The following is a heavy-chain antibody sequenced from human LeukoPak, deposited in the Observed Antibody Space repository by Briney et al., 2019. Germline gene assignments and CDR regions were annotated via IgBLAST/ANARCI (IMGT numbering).Heavy chain of an antibody. D-gene: IGHD6-19*01. CDR1: GYSFTTYW. CDR3: ARPSFSSVPWFFDD. J-gene: IGHJ4*02. CDR2: IYPGDSDT. V-gene: IGHV5-51*01. Sequence: GESLKISCKGSGYSFTTYWIGCVRQMPGKGLEWMGIIYPGDSDTRYSPSFQGQVTISADKSISTAYLQWSSLKASDTAIYYCARPSFSSVPWFFDDWGQGTLVTVSS.